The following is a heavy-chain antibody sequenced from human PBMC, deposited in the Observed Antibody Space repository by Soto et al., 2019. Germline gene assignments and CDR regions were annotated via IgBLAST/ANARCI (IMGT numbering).Heavy chain of an antibody. J-gene: IGHJ5*02. D-gene: IGHD3-10*01. CDR2: IILNLGKA. V-gene: IGHV1-18*01. CDR1: RVTLRSNS. Sequence: GASVKPTSKAPRVTLRSNSRRSLHHSPGKGLKWMGWIILNLGKANYAQKVQGRVTMTTDTSTSTAYMELRSLRSDDTAVYYFARGEGSGGYCNPYNLFDPWGQGTLVIGFS. CDR3: ARGEGSGGYCNPYNLFDP.